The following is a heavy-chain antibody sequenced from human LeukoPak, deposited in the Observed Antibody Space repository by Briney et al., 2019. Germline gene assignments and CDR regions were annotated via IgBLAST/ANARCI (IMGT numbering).Heavy chain of an antibody. V-gene: IGHV3-74*01. CDR2: INSDGSIT. CDR1: GFTFRRYW. CDR3: ARVVDTHFDY. D-gene: IGHD5-18*01. J-gene: IGHJ4*02. Sequence: GGSLRLSCAASGFTFRRYWMHWVRQVPGKGLMWVSRINSDGSITTYADSVKGRFTVSRDNAKNTLYLQMNSLRAEDTAVYYCARVVDTHFDYWGQGTLVTVSS.